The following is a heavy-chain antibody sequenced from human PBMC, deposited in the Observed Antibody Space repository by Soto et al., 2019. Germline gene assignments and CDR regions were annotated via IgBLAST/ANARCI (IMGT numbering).Heavy chain of an antibody. V-gene: IGHV4-30-2*01. D-gene: IGHD1-7*01. CDR1: GGSISSGGYS. CDR2: IYHSGST. J-gene: IGHJ4*02. Sequence: QLQLQESGSGLVKPSQTLSLTCAVSGGSISSGGYSWSWIRQPPGKGLEWIGYIYHSGSTYYNPSLKRRVTITVDRSKNQSSLKLRSVTAADTAVYYCARATSYGAGTTGGFDYWGQVTLVSVSS. CDR3: ARATSYGAGTTGGFDY.